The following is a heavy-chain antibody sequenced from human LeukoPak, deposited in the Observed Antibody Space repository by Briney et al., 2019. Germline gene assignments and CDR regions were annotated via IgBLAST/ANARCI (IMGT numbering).Heavy chain of an antibody. D-gene: IGHD3-22*01. J-gene: IGHJ3*02. CDR3: AKAVSYDSSGYLEPDAFDI. CDR1: GLTFSSYA. CDR2: ISGSGSST. V-gene: IGHV3-23*01. Sequence: GGSLRLSCTASGLTFSSYAMRWVRQAPGKGLEWVSAISGSGSSTYYADSVKGRFTISRDNSKNTLYLQMNSLRAEDTAVYYCAKAVSYDSSGYLEPDAFDIWGQGTMVTVSS.